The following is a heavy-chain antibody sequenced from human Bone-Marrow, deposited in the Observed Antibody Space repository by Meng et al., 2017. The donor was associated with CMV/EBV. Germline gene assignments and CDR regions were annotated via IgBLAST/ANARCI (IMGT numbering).Heavy chain of an antibody. D-gene: IGHD1-1*01. J-gene: IGHJ5*02. CDR3: ARDFPGRAGTTPFALGLDP. Sequence: SETLSLTCGVSGGSISRSNWWSWVRQPPGKGLEWIGETFHSGRTNYNPSLKSRVTISVDRSKNQFSLKLSSVTAADTAVYYCARDFPGRAGTTPFALGLDPWGQGTLVTVSS. CDR2: TFHSGRT. V-gene: IGHV4-4*02. CDR1: GGSISRSNW.